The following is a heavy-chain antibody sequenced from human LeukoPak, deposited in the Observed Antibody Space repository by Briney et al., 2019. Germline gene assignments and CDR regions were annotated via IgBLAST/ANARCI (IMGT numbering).Heavy chain of an antibody. Sequence: GGSLRLSCAASGFTFSSYAMSWVRQAPGKGLEWVSTISGSGGNTYYADSVKGRFTISRDNSKNTLYLQMNSLRAEDTAVYYCAKSSGWYWDAFDIWGQGTMVTVSS. CDR1: GFTFSSYA. V-gene: IGHV3-23*01. J-gene: IGHJ3*02. D-gene: IGHD6-19*01. CDR3: AKSSGWYWDAFDI. CDR2: ISGSGGNT.